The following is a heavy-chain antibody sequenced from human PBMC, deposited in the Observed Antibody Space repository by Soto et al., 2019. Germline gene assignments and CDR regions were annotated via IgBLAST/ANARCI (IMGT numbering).Heavy chain of an antibody. D-gene: IGHD3-22*01. CDR1: GDSISRIDYY. Sequence: SETLSLTCSVSGDSISRIDYYWTWIRQHPEKGLEWIGNIYFRGDTYYSPSLESRLTISVDTSKNQFSLKLTSVTAADTAVYYCAREGGSYDSGGYLIRGAFDIWGQGTMVTVSS. V-gene: IGHV4-31*03. CDR3: AREGGSYDSGGYLIRGAFDI. CDR2: IYFRGDT. J-gene: IGHJ3*02.